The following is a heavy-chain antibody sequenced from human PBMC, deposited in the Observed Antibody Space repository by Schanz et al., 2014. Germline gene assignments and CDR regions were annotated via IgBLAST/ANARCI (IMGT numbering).Heavy chain of an antibody. V-gene: IGHV3-11*01. Sequence: QVQLVESGGGLVKPGGSLRLSCAASGFTFSDYYMTWMRQAPGKGLEWISYISRSSSTIYYADSVRGRFTISRDNAKNSLFLQMNSLSAEDTAVYYCAKVAPAATYLDSWGLGTLVTVSS. J-gene: IGHJ4*02. CDR1: GFTFSDYY. CDR2: ISRSSSTI. D-gene: IGHD2-2*01. CDR3: AKVAPAATYLDS.